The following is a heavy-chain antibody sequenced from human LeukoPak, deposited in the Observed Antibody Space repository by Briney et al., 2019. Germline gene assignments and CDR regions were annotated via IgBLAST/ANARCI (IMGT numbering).Heavy chain of an antibody. CDR1: GGSISSYY. D-gene: IGHD3-10*01. V-gene: IGHV4-59*12. J-gene: IGHJ4*02. CDR3: ARTGFNYYGSGTYFDY. CDR2: IYYSGST. Sequence: PSETLSLTCTVSGGSISSYYWSWIRQPPGKGLEWIGYIYYSGSTNYNPSLKSRVTISVDKSKNQFSLKLSSVTAADTAVYYCARTGFNYYGSGTYFDYWGQGTLVTVSS.